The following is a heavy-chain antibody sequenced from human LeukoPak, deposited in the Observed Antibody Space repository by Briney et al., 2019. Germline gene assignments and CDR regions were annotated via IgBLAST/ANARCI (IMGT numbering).Heavy chain of an antibody. CDR2: IIPIFGTA. D-gene: IGHD3-3*01. CDR1: GYTFTSYG. CDR3: ARGGFWSGYEYYYGMDV. V-gene: IGHV1-69*13. J-gene: IGHJ6*02. Sequence: ASVKVSCKASGYTFTSYGISWVRQAPGQGLEWMGGIIPIFGTANYAQKFQGRVTITADESTSTAYMELSSLRSEDTAVYYCARGGFWSGYEYYYGMDVWGQGTTVTVSS.